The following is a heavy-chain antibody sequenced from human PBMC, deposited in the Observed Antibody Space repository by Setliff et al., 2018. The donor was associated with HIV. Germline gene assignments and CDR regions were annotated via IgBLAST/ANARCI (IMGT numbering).Heavy chain of an antibody. D-gene: IGHD2-2*01. CDR2: IYSGST. Sequence: SETLSLTCTVSGGSISSSSYYWGWIRQPPGKGLEWIGSIYSGSTYYNPSLKSRVTISVDTSKNHYSLKLSSVTAADTAVYYCGRDTGYCSSTSCYGVVDYWGQGTQVTVSS. CDR1: GGSISSSSYY. CDR3: GRDTGYCSSTSCYGVVDY. J-gene: IGHJ4*02. V-gene: IGHV4-39*02.